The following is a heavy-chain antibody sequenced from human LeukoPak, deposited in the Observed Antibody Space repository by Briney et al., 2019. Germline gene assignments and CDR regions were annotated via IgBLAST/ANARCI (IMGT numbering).Heavy chain of an antibody. D-gene: IGHD1-1*01. V-gene: IGHV3-53*01. CDR3: AREWKFDI. J-gene: IGHJ3*02. CDR2: IYAGGNT. Sequence: PGGSLRLSCAASGFSVGTNYMTWVRQAPGKGLEWVSMIYAGGNTYYRDSVKGRFTISRDSSKNTVFLQMNSLRAEDTAIYYCAREWKFDIWGQGTMVTVSS. CDR1: GFSVGTNY.